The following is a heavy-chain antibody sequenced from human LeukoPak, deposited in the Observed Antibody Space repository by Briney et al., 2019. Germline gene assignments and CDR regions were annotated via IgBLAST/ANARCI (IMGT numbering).Heavy chain of an antibody. Sequence: GGSLRLSCTASGFTFGDYAMSWVRQALGKGLEWVGFIRKKGFGGTTEHAASVKDRFTISRIDSNSIAYLQMNILKTEDTAVYYCTRANCVNGVCYHFDYWGQGTLVRVSS. D-gene: IGHD2-8*01. V-gene: IGHV3-49*04. CDR2: IRKKGFGGTT. J-gene: IGHJ4*02. CDR3: TRANCVNGVCYHFDY. CDR1: GFTFGDYA.